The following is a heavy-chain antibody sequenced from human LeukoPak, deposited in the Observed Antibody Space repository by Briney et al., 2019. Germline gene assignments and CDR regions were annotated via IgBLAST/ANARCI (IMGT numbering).Heavy chain of an antibody. D-gene: IGHD3-10*01. CDR2: IVVGSGNT. CDR3: AAEATVVRGRDAFDI. CDR1: GFTFTSSA. J-gene: IGHJ3*02. Sequence: GTSVKVSCKASGFTFTSSAMQWVRQARGQRLEWIGWIVVGSGNTNYAQKFQERVTITRDMSTSTAYMELSSLRSEDTAVYYCAAEATVVRGRDAFDIWGQGTMVTVSS. V-gene: IGHV1-58*02.